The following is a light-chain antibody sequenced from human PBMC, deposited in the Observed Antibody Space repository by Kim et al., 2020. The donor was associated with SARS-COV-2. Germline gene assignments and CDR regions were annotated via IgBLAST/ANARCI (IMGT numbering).Light chain of an antibody. CDR3: QSFDSGLSGPV. J-gene: IGLJ3*02. V-gene: IGLV1-40*01. Sequence: QSVLTQPPSMSGAPGQSVTITCTGSTSNVGAGYGVHWYQQLPGTAPKLLIYNNNIRPSGVPDRFFGSKSGTSASLAITGLQPEDETDYYCQSFDSGLSGPVFGGGTQLTVL. CDR2: NNN. CDR1: TSNVGAGYG.